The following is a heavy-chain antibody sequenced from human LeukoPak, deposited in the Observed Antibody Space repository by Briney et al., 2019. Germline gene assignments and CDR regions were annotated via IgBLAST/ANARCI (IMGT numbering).Heavy chain of an antibody. CDR2: ISYDGSNK. CDR3: ARGNYYYGMDV. Sequence: PGRSLRLSCAASGFTFSSYAMHWGRQAPGKGLKLVAVISYDGSNKYYADSVKGRFTISRDNSKNTLYLQMNSLRAEDTAVYYCARGNYYYGMDVWGQGTTVTVSS. J-gene: IGHJ6*02. CDR1: GFTFSSYA. V-gene: IGHV3-30-3*01.